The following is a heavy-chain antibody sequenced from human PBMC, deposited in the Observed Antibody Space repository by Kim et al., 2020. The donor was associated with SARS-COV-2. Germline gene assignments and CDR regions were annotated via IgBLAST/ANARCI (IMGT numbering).Heavy chain of an antibody. D-gene: IGHD4-17*01. CDR2: IWYDGSNK. J-gene: IGHJ6*02. CDR3: ARSNKHDYGDYVPYYYGMDV. CDR1: GFTFSSYG. V-gene: IGHV3-33*01. Sequence: GGSLRLSCAASGFTFSSYGMHWVRQAPGKGLEWVAVIWYDGSNKYYADSVKGRFTISRDNSKNTLYLQMNSLRAEDTAVYYCARSNKHDYGDYVPYYYGMDVWVQGTKLTVPS.